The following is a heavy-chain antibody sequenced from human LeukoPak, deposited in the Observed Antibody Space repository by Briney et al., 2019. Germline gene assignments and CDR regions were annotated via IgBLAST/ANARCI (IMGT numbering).Heavy chain of an antibody. D-gene: IGHD3-3*02. CDR1: GFTVSSTY. V-gene: IGHV3-23*01. CDR3: AKGTHFPNAFDI. J-gene: IGHJ3*02. Sequence: GGSLRLSCAASGFTVSSTYMSWVRQAPGKGLEWVSAISGSGGSTYYADSVKGRFTISRDNSKNTLYLQMNSLRAEDTAVYYCAKGTHFPNAFDIWGQGTMVTVSS. CDR2: ISGSGGST.